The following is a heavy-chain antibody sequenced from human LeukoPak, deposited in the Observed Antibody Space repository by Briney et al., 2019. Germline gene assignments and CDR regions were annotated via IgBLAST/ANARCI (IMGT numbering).Heavy chain of an antibody. Sequence: PGRSLRLSCAASGFTFSSYGMHWVRQAPGKGLEGVAVIWYDGSNKYYADSVKGRFTIYRDNSKNTLYLQMNSLRAEDTAVYYCARTMRPILTGYYSLDYWGQGTLVTVSS. J-gene: IGHJ4*02. V-gene: IGHV3-33*01. CDR1: GFTFSSYG. D-gene: IGHD3-9*01. CDR2: IWYDGSNK. CDR3: ARTMRPILTGYYSLDY.